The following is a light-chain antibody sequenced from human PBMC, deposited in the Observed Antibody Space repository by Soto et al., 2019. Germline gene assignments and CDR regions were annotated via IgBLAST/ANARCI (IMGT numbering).Light chain of an antibody. V-gene: IGLV2-14*01. J-gene: IGLJ1*01. CDR3: SSYTISSTPLYV. CDR1: SSDVGAYDY. CDR2: DVS. Sequence: QAVVTQPASVSGSPGQSIAISCTGTSSDVGAYDYVSWYQQHPGKAPKLMIYDVSNRPSGVSNRFSGSKSANTASLTISGLQAEDEADYYCSSYTISSTPLYVFGTGTKLTVL.